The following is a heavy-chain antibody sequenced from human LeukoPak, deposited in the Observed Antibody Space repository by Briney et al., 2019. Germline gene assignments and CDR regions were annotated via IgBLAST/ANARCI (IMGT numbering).Heavy chain of an antibody. CDR3: AKLWSVVVPAAPFDY. CDR1: GFTFSRYA. CDR2: ISGSGGST. V-gene: IGHV3-23*01. Sequence: PGGPLRLSCAASGFTFSRYAMSWLRQAPGKGLEWVSAISGSGGSTYYADSVKGRFTISRDNSKNTLYLQMNSLRAEDTAVYYCAKLWSVVVPAAPFDYWGQGTLVTVSS. D-gene: IGHD2-2*01. J-gene: IGHJ4*02.